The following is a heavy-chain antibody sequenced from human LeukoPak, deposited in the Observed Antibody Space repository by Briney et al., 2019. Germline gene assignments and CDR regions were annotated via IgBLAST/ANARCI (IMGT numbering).Heavy chain of an antibody. CDR3: ARESRQLLWFGELRR. CDR2: IWYDGSNK. D-gene: IGHD3-10*01. J-gene: IGHJ4*02. Sequence: GGSLRLSCAASGFTFSSYGMHWVRQAPGKGLEWVAVIWYDGSNKYYADSVKGRFTISRDNSKNTLYLQMNSLRAEDTAVYYCARESRQLLWFGELRRWGQGTLVTVSS. V-gene: IGHV3-33*01. CDR1: GFTFSSYG.